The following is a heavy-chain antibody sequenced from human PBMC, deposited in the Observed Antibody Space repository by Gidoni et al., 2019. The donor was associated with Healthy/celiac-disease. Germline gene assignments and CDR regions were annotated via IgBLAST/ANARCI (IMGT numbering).Heavy chain of an antibody. CDR1: GSTFTGYY. Sequence: QVQLVQSGAEVKKPGAAVTVSCKASGSTFTGYYMHRVRPAPGQGLEWMGRINPNSGGTNYAQKFQGRVTMTRDTSISTAYMGLSRMRSDDTAVYYCARDIVDWRDGMDVWGQGTTVTVSS. V-gene: IGHV1-2*06. J-gene: IGHJ6*02. D-gene: IGHD2-21*01. CDR3: ARDIVDWRDGMDV. CDR2: INPNSGGT.